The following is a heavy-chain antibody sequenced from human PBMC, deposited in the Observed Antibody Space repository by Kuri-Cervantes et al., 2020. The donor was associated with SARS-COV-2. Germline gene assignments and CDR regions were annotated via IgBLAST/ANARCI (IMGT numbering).Heavy chain of an antibody. CDR3: ARAGAEVTLHFDY. J-gene: IGHJ4*02. D-gene: IGHD2-21*02. Sequence: ASVKVSCKASGYTFTSYGISWVRQAPGQGLEWMGWISASNGNTNYAQSLQGRVTITTYSSTSTAYLELRNLRSDDTAVYYCARAGAEVTLHFDYWGQGTLVTVSS. CDR1: GYTFTSYG. V-gene: IGHV1-18*01. CDR2: ISASNGNT.